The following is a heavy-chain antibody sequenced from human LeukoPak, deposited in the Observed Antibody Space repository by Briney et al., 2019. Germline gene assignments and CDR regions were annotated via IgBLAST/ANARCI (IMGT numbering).Heavy chain of an antibody. J-gene: IGHJ4*02. CDR2: FDPEDGET. CDR3: ATGYSDYDLFDY. CDR1: GYTLTELS. Sequence: ASVKVSCKVSGYTLTELSMHWVRQAPGKGLEWMGGFDPEDGETIYAQKFQGRVTMTEDTSTDTAYMELSSLRSEDTAVYYCATGYSDYDLFDYWGQGTLVTVSS. D-gene: IGHD5-12*01. V-gene: IGHV1-24*01.